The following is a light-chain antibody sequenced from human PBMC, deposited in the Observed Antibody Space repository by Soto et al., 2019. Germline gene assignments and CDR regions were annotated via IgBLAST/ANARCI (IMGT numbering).Light chain of an antibody. V-gene: IGLV1-47*01. CDR1: SSNIGSNY. CDR3: AAWDDSLSGRWV. Sequence: QSVLTQPPSASGTPGQRVTISCSGSSSNIGSNYVYWYQQLQGTAPKLLIYRNNQRPSGVPDRFSGSKSGTSASLAISGLRYEDEADYYCAAWDDSLSGRWVFGGGTKLTVL. CDR2: RNN. J-gene: IGLJ2*01.